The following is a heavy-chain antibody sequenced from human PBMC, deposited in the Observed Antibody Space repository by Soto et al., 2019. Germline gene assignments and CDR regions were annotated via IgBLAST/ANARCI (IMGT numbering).Heavy chain of an antibody. J-gene: IGHJ4*02. Sequence: KTSETLSLTCAVYGGSFSGYYWSWIRQPPGKGLGWIGEINHSGSTNYNPSLKSRVTISVDTSKNQFSLKLSSVTAADTAVYYCARGRLLWFGEVSGIKQNYFDYWGQGTLVTVSS. CDR2: INHSGST. CDR3: ARGRLLWFGEVSGIKQNYFDY. CDR1: GGSFSGYY. D-gene: IGHD3-10*01. V-gene: IGHV4-34*01.